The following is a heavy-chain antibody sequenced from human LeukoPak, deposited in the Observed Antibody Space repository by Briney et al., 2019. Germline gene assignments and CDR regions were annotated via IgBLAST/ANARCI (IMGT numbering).Heavy chain of an antibody. J-gene: IGHJ6*04. Sequence: GSSVKVSCKASGGTFSSYAISWVRQAPGQGLEWMGRIIPILGIANYAQKFQGRVTITADKSTSTAYMELSSLRSEDTAVYYCARDPRGAVVPGAMGVWGKGTTVTVSS. CDR2: IIPILGIA. V-gene: IGHV1-69*04. CDR3: ARDPRGAVVPGAMGV. CDR1: GGTFSSYA. D-gene: IGHD2-2*01.